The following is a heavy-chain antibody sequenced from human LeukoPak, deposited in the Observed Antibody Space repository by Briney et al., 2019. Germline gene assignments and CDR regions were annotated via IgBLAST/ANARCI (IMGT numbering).Heavy chain of an antibody. CDR3: ARDVRGYSGYVQTTHFDY. CDR2: IYYSGST. CDR1: GGSISNYY. J-gene: IGHJ4*02. V-gene: IGHV4-59*12. D-gene: IGHD5-12*01. Sequence: PSETLSLTCTVSGGSISNYYWGWIRQPPGKGLEWIGYIYYSGSTNYNPSLKSRVTISVDTSKNQFSLKLSSVTAADTAVYYCARDVRGYSGYVQTTHFDYWGQGTLVTVSS.